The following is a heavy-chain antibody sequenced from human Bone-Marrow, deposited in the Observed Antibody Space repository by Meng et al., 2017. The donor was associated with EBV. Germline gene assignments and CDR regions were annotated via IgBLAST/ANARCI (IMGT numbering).Heavy chain of an antibody. CDR3: ASYHGSGSSIDY. CDR1: GFTLSDYY. J-gene: IGHJ4*02. D-gene: IGHD3-10*01. Sequence: QWPRVVLGGGLVKPRGAPRLHCAGSGFTLSDYYMGWVRQGPEKGLECVSHISNSGSNIYYAASVKGRFTISRDNAKNSLYLQMSSLRAEDTAVYYCASYHGSGSSIDYWGQGTLVTVSS. CDR2: ISNSGSNI. V-gene: IGHV3-11*01.